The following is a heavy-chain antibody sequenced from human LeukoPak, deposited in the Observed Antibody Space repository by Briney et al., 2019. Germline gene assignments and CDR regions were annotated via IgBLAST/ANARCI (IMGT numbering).Heavy chain of an antibody. CDR1: GYTFTSYY. J-gene: IGHJ4*02. CDR3: ARDYGGLTRMEDY. CDR2: INPRSGST. Sequence: ASVKVSCKASGYTFTSYYMHWVRQAPGQGLEWMGIINPRSGSTSYAQKFQGRVTMTRDTSTSTVFMELSSLRSEDTAVYYCARDYGGLTRMEDYWGQGTLVTVSS. D-gene: IGHD4-23*01. V-gene: IGHV1-46*01.